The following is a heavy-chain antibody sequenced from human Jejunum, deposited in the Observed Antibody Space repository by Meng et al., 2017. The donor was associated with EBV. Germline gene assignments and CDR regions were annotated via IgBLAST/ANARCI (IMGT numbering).Heavy chain of an antibody. CDR1: CDSMDSGDW. CDR2: IYYSGST. D-gene: IGHD2-21*02. CDR3: VRGGDYCLVY. Sequence: GHGRVNLSGPLSFTCAVLCDSMDSGDWWIWVRHSPERGLGWIGEIYYSGSTNYNPSLKSRVTILVDRSENHFSLHLSSVTAADTAVYYCVRGGDYCLVYWGQGTLVTVSS. J-gene: IGHJ4*02. V-gene: IGHV4-4*02.